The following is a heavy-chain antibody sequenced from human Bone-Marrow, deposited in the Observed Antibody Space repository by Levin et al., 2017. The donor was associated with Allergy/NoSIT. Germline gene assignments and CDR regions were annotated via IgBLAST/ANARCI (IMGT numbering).Heavy chain of an antibody. V-gene: IGHV3-30*18. Sequence: GGSLRLSCAASGFTFSSYGMHWIRQAPGKGLEWVAVISYDGSNKYYADSVKGRFTISRDNSKNTLYLQMNSLRAEDTAVYYCAKDQTGPPGLNMVQGAYGFDPWGQGTLVTVSS. D-gene: IGHD3-10*01. CDR2: ISYDGSNK. CDR3: AKDQTGPPGLNMVQGAYGFDP. CDR1: GFTFSSYG. J-gene: IGHJ5*02.